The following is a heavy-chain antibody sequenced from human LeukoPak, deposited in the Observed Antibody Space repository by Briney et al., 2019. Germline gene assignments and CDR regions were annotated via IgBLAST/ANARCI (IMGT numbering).Heavy chain of an antibody. CDR3: AREGGIIVAGKFDS. J-gene: IGHJ4*02. Sequence: GGSLRLSCAASGLTFSTSGMHWVRQAPGKGLEWVAFIQYDESDKYYADSVRGRLTISRDNSKNTLYLQMNSLRAEDTAVYYCAREGGIIVAGKFDSWGQGTLDTVSS. D-gene: IGHD6-19*01. CDR2: IQYDESDK. V-gene: IGHV3-30*02. CDR1: GLTFSTSG.